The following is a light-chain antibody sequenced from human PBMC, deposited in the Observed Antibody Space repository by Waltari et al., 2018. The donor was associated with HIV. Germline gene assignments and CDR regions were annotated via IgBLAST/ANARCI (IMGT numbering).Light chain of an antibody. J-gene: IGKJ4*01. CDR1: QSLLHSNGFNY. V-gene: IGKV2-28*01. CDR3: MQALQTPLT. Sequence: DIVMTQSPLSLPVTPGEPASISCRSSQSLLHSNGFNYLDWYLQKPGQSPHLLIYLGSNRASGVPDRFSGSGSGTDFTLKIRRVEAEDVGVYYCMQALQTPLTFGGGTKVEIK. CDR2: LGS.